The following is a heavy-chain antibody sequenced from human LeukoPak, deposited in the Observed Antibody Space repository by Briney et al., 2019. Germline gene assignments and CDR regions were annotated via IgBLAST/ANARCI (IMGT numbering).Heavy chain of an antibody. Sequence: SETLSLTCAVYGGSFSGYYWSWIRQPPGKGLEWIGEINHSGSTNYNPSLKSRVTISVDTSKNQFSLKLSSVTAADTAVYYCAVPARGSYSFDYWGQGTLVTVSS. D-gene: IGHD1-26*01. CDR2: INHSGST. CDR3: AVPARGSYSFDY. CDR1: GGSFSGYY. V-gene: IGHV4-34*01. J-gene: IGHJ4*02.